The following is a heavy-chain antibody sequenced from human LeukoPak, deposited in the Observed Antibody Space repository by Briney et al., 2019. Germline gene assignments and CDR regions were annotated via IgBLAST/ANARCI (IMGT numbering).Heavy chain of an antibody. J-gene: IGHJ5*02. D-gene: IGHD5-12*01. CDR3: ARARSGYGWFDP. Sequence: SETLSLTCTVSGGSISSYYWSWIRQPPGKGLEWIGYIYYSGSTNYNPSLKSRVTISVDTSKNQFSLKLSSVTAADTAVYYCARARSGYGWFDPWGQGTLVTVSS. CDR1: GGSISSYY. V-gene: IGHV4-59*12. CDR2: IYYSGST.